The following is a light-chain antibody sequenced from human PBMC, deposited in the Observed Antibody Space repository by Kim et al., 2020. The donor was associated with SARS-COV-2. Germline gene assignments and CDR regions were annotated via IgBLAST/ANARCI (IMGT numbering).Light chain of an antibody. J-gene: IGLJ3*02. CDR3: PGWDSKIWV. CDR1: NIGEKI. V-gene: IGLV3-9*01. Sequence: SYELTQPPSVSVSLGQTATLTCGGRNIGEKIVHWYQKKPGQAPVLVIRPSGNTEGLSDSQLRDTGTLTISRVKAGDEADDDCPGWDSKIWVIGGG.